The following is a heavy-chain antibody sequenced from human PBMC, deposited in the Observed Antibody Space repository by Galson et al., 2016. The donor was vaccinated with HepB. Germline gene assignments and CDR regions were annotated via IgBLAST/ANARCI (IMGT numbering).Heavy chain of an antibody. J-gene: IGHJ4*02. CDR3: VKESPVRGNHFEY. D-gene: IGHD3-16*01. Sequence: SLRLSCAASELTFNAYGMIWVRRAPGKGLEWVSLIGATGGNTYYADSVKGRFTISRDNSKNTLYLQMNSLRAEDTAVYYCVKESPVRGNHFEYWGQGTLVTVSS. CDR1: ELTFNAYG. CDR2: IGATGGNT. V-gene: IGHV3-23*01.